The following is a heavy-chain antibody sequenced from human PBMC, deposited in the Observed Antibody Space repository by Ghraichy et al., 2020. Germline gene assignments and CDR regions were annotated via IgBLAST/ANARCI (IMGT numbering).Heavy chain of an antibody. Sequence: GGSLRLSCAASGFTFSSYWMSWVRQAPGKGLEWVANIKQDGSEKYYVDSVKGRFTISRDNAKNSLYLQMNSLRAEDTAVYYCASSYYDWQFGYWGQGTLVTVSS. J-gene: IGHJ4*02. D-gene: IGHD3-3*01. CDR1: GFTFSSYW. V-gene: IGHV3-7*01. CDR3: ASSYYDWQFGY. CDR2: IKQDGSEK.